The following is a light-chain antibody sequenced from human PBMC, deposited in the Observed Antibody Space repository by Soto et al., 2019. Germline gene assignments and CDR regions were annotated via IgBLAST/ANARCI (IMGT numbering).Light chain of an antibody. J-gene: IGKJ5*01. CDR2: DAS. CDR1: QVITGW. Sequence: DIQLTQSPSFLSASVGDRVTITCRASQVITGWLAWYQQKPGKAPNLLIYDASNVQTGVPARFSGSGSGTDFTLTISNLQPEDFATYYCQQSYNTLPITFGQGTRLEIK. CDR3: QQSYNTLPIT. V-gene: IGKV1-39*01.